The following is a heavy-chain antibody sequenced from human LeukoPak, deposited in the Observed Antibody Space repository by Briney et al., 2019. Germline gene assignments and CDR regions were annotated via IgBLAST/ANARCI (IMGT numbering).Heavy chain of an antibody. V-gene: IGHV4-4*02. Sequence: SATLSLTCAVSGGSINSSNWWSWVRQSPGKGLEWIGDIYHSGSTNYNPSLKSRVIISVDKSKNQFFLQLNSVTAADTAVFYCARVGRGLDAFDIWGQGTMVSVSS. J-gene: IGHJ3*02. D-gene: IGHD5/OR15-5a*01. CDR3: ARVGRGLDAFDI. CDR2: IYHSGST. CDR1: GGSINSSNW.